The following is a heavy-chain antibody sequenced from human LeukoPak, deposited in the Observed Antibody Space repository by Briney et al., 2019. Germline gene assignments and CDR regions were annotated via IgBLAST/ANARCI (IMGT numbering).Heavy chain of an antibody. Sequence: SQTLSLTCAISGDSVSSNSASWNWIRQSPSRGLEWLGRTYYTSKWNSDYAESVKSRITINPDTSKNQFSLHLNSVTPEDTAVYYCARDPDSSYEWGPFDPWGQGTLVTVSS. V-gene: IGHV6-1*01. CDR2: TYYTSKWNS. J-gene: IGHJ5*02. CDR3: ARDPDSSYEWGPFDP. D-gene: IGHD1-26*01. CDR1: GDSVSSNSAS.